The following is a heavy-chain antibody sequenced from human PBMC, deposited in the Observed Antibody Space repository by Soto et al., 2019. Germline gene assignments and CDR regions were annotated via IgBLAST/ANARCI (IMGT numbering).Heavy chain of an antibody. J-gene: IGHJ4*02. CDR3: AHRPSGWYLFDY. Sequence: ASVKVSCKVSGYTLTELSMHWVRQAPGKGLEWMGGFDPEDGETIYAQKFQGRVTMTEDTSTDTAYMELSSLRSEDTAVYYCAHRPSGWYLFDYWGQGALVTVSS. CDR2: FDPEDGET. D-gene: IGHD6-19*01. V-gene: IGHV1-24*01. CDR1: GYTLTELS.